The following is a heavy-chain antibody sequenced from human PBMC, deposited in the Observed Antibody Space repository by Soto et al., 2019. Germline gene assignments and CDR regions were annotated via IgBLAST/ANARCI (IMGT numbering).Heavy chain of an antibody. Sequence: QLQLQESGSGLVKPSQTLSLTCAVSGGSISSGGYSWSWIRQPPGKGLEGIGYIYPSGSNYYNPALKSRVTISVDRAKNQFCRKLSSVTAADTAVYYCARGPDYWGQGTLVTVSS. CDR1: GGSISSGGYS. CDR2: IYPSGSN. J-gene: IGHJ4*02. V-gene: IGHV4-30-2*01. CDR3: ARGPDY.